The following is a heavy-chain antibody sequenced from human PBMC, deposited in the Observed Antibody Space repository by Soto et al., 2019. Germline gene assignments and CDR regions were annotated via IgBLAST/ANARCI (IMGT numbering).Heavy chain of an antibody. CDR3: AKEDDYGDYDLDAFDM. D-gene: IGHD4-17*01. CDR2: ISGSGGST. CDR1: GFTFSSYA. J-gene: IGHJ3*02. V-gene: IGHV3-23*01. Sequence: EVQLLESGGGLVQPGGSLRLSCAASGFTFSSYAMSWVRQAPGKGLEWVSAISGSGGSTYYADSVKGRFTISRDGSKNTVDLQMNSLRAEDTAVYYCAKEDDYGDYDLDAFDMWGQGTLVTVSS.